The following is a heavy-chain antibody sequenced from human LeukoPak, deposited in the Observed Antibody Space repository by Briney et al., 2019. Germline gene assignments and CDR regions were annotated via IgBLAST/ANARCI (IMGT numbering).Heavy chain of an antibody. CDR3: ARQGGGSSGPFDY. CDR1: ELTVSSNY. J-gene: IGHJ4*02. Sequence: GGSLRLSCAASELTVSSNYMSWVRQAPGKGLEWVSVIYSGGGSTYYADSVKGRFTISRHSSKNTVYLQMNSLRPEDTAVYYCARQGGGSSGPFDYWGQGTLVTVSP. V-gene: IGHV3-53*04. D-gene: IGHD6-19*01. CDR2: IYSGGGST.